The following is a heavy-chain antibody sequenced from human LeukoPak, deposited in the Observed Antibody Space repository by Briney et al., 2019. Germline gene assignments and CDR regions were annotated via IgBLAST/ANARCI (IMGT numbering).Heavy chain of an antibody. Sequence: PGGSLRLSCAASGFTFSSYAMHWVRQAPGKGLEWVAVIPYDGSNKYYADSVKGRFTISRDNSKNTLYLQMNSLRAEDTAVYYCARRDSSGWYNYYYGMDVWGQGTTVTVSS. CDR1: GFTFSSYA. CDR3: ARRDSSGWYNYYYGMDV. J-gene: IGHJ6*02. CDR2: IPYDGSNK. D-gene: IGHD6-19*01. V-gene: IGHV3-30-3*01.